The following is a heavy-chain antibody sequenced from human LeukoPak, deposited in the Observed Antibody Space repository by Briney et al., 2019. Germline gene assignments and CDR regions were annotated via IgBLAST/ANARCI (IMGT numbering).Heavy chain of an antibody. Sequence: ASVKVSCKASGGTFSSYAISWVRQAPGQGLEWMGGIIPIFGTANYAQKFQGRVTITADESTSTAYMELSSLRSEDTAVYYCARAASYTPFENDAFDIWGQGTMVTVSS. CDR3: ARAASYTPFENDAFDI. J-gene: IGHJ3*02. CDR2: IIPIFGTA. D-gene: IGHD2-2*02. CDR1: GGTFSSYA. V-gene: IGHV1-69*13.